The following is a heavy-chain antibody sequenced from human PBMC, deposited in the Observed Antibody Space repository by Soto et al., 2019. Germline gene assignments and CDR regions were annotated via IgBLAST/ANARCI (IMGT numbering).Heavy chain of an antibody. CDR3: ARGFYYDSSGYRHDAFDI. V-gene: IGHV3-13*01. Sequence: VQLVESGGGLVKPGGSLRLSCAASGFTFSDYYMHWVRQATGKGLEWVSAIGTAGDTYYPGSVKGRFTISRENAKNSLYLQMNSLRAGDTAVYYCARGFYYDSSGYRHDAFDIWGQGTMVTVSS. CDR1: GFTFSDYY. CDR2: IGTAGDT. J-gene: IGHJ3*02. D-gene: IGHD3-22*01.